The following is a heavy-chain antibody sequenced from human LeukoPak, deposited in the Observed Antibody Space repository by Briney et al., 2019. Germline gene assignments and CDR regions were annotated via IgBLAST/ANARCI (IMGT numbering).Heavy chain of an antibody. CDR3: ARPVTYYYDSSGYYQDDY. CDR1: GYSFSNYW. Sequence: GESLKISCKGSGYSFSNYWIGWVRQMPGKGLEWMGIIYPGDSDTRYSPSFQGQVTISADKSISTAYLQWSSLKASDTAMYYCARPVTYYYDSSGYYQDDYWGQGTLVTVSS. D-gene: IGHD3-22*01. J-gene: IGHJ4*02. CDR2: IYPGDSDT. V-gene: IGHV5-51*01.